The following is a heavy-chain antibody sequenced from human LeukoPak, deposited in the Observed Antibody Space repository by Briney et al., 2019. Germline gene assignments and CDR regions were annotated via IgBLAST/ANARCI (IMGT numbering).Heavy chain of an antibody. J-gene: IGHJ4*02. CDR3: AKNGVYCDVHCPADF. CDR1: GFTFRNHW. CDR2: ISSDGSST. V-gene: IGHV3-74*03. Sequence: GGSLRLSCAASGFTFRNHWMHWVRHTPGKGLVWVSRISSDGSSTTYADSVKGRFTISRDDSKNTLYLQMNSLRADDTAIYYCAKNGVYCDVHCPADFWGQGALVTVSS. D-gene: IGHD2-21*02.